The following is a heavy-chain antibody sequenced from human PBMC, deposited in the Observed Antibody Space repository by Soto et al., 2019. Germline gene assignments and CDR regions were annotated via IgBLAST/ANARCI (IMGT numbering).Heavy chain of an antibody. CDR1: GGSISSSRYY. V-gene: IGHV4-39*01. D-gene: IGHD1-26*01. J-gene: IGHJ4*02. CDR3: ARGVGALGY. Sequence: SETLSLTCTVSGGSISSSRYYWGWIRQPPGEGLEWIGRIYYSGSTYYNPSLKSRVTISVDKSQNQISLNLSSVTAADTAVYYCARGVGALGYWGQGTLVTVSS. CDR2: IYYSGST.